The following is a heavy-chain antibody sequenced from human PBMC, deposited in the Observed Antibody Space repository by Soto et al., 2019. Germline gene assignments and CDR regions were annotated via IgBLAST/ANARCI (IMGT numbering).Heavy chain of an antibody. CDR1: GYTLTELS. CDR2: FDPEDGET. Sequence: EASVKVSCKVSGYTLTELSMHWVRQAPGKGLEWMGGFDPEDGETIYAQKFQGRVTMTEDTSTDTAYMELSSLRSEDTAVYYCATVDFWSGYPDYWGQGTLVTVSS. J-gene: IGHJ4*02. D-gene: IGHD3-3*01. V-gene: IGHV1-24*01. CDR3: ATVDFWSGYPDY.